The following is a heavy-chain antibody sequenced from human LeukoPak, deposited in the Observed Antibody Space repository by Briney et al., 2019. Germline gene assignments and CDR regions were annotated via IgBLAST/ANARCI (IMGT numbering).Heavy chain of an antibody. CDR3: ARARHSGSYYGLDS. Sequence: PGGSLRLSCAASGFTFGSYAMSWVRQAPGKGLEWVSTITDSGGSTYYADSVKGRFTISRDNSKNTLFLQMNSLRAEDTAVYYCARARHSGSYYGLDSWGQGTLVTVSS. CDR2: ITDSGGST. CDR1: GFTFGSYA. D-gene: IGHD1-26*01. J-gene: IGHJ4*02. V-gene: IGHV3-23*01.